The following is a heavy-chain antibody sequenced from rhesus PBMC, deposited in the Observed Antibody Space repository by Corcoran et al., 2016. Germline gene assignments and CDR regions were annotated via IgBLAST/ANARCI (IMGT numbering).Heavy chain of an antibody. J-gene: IGHJ6*01. CDR2: IYVLTTNT. Sequence: QVQLQESGPGLVKPSETLSLTCAVSGGSISGYYYWSWIRQPPGKGLEWIGYIYVLTTNTNVNPSLKSRVTISKDTSKNQFSCNLSSVTAADTAVYYCARDGQYCSTTYCSSDGLDSWGQGVVVTVSS. CDR3: ARDGQYCSTTYCSSDGLDS. D-gene: IGHD2-15*01. CDR1: GGSISGYYY. V-gene: IGHV4S18*01.